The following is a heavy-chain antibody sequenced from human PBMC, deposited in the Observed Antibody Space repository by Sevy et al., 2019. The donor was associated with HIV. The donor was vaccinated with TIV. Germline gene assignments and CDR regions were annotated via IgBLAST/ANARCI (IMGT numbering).Heavy chain of an antibody. CDR3: ANDLFTAGTSYYYYGMDV. V-gene: IGHV3-30*18. CDR2: ISYDGSNK. Sequence: GESLKISCAASGFTFSSYGMHWVRQAPGKGLEWVAVISYDGSNKYYAVSVKGRFTISRDNSKNTLYLQMNSLRAEDTAVYYCANDLFTAGTSYYYYGMDVWGQGTTVTVSS. CDR1: GFTFSSYG. D-gene: IGHD1-1*01. J-gene: IGHJ6*02.